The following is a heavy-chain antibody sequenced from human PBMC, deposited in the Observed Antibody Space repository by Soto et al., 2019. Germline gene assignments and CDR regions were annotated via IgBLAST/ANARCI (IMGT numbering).Heavy chain of an antibody. Sequence: SETLSLTCTVSGGSICSGGSICSGGHYWAWVRQPPGKGLEWIGSVYYNGHTYHSPSFRNRVTISVDTSRNQFSLKVTSVTGTDTAVYYCARTPDYSDQSRFDPWGQGTLVTVSS. D-gene: IGHD4-4*01. J-gene: IGHJ5*02. CDR3: ARTPDYSDQSRFDP. CDR1: GGSICSGGSICSGGHY. CDR2: VYYNGHT. V-gene: IGHV4-39*01.